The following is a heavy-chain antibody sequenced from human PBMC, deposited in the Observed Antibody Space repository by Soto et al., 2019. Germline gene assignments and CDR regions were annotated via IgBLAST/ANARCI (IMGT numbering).Heavy chain of an antibody. D-gene: IGHD4-17*01. Sequence: QVQLVESGGGVVQPGRSLRLSCAASGFIFRSYAMHWVRQAPGKGLEWVAVISYDGSNKYYADSVKGRFTISRDNSTNTLYLQRNSLRAEDTGVYYCAREYGDRGETFDYWGQGTLVTVSS. CDR2: ISYDGSNK. CDR1: GFIFRSYA. J-gene: IGHJ4*02. V-gene: IGHV3-30-3*01. CDR3: AREYGDRGETFDY.